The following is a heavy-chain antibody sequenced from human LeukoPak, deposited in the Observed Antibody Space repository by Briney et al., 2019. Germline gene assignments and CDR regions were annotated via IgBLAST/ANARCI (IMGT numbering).Heavy chain of an antibody. Sequence: SETLSLTCAVYGGSFSGYYWSWIRQPPGKGLEWIGEINHSGSTNYNPSLKSRVTISVDASKNQFSLKLSSVTAADTAVYYCARVGGPYGIAAAAQVSYWGQGTLVTVSS. CDR2: INHSGST. CDR1: GGSFSGYY. V-gene: IGHV4-34*01. CDR3: ARVGGPYGIAAAAQVSY. D-gene: IGHD6-13*01. J-gene: IGHJ4*02.